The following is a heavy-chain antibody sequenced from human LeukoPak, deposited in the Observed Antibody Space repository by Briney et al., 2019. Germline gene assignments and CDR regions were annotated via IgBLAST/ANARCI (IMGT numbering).Heavy chain of an antibody. V-gene: IGHV4-59*01. J-gene: IGHJ5*02. CDR3: ARDRSGPGFDP. CDR2: IYYSGST. CDR1: GGSISSYY. Sequence: SETLSLTCTVSGGSISSYYWSWIRQPPGKGLEWIGYIYYSGSTNYNPSLKSRVTISVDTSKNQFPLKLSSVTAADTAVYYCARDRSGPGFDPWGQGTLVTVSS.